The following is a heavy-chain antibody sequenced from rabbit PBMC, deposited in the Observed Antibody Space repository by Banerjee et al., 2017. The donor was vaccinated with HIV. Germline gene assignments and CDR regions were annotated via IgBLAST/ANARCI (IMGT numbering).Heavy chain of an antibody. CDR1: GFTISSSYW. J-gene: IGHJ4*01. D-gene: IGHD4-2*01. V-gene: IGHV1S45*01. CDR2: ISTGRSGNT. CDR3: ARAGYDGVGYVWDL. Sequence: QEQLEESGGDLVKPGGTLTLTCTASGFTISSSYWICWVRQAPGKGLEWIACISTGRSGNTYYASWAKGRFTISKTSSTTVTLQMTSLTAADTATYFCARAGYDGVGYVWDLWGPGTLVTVS.